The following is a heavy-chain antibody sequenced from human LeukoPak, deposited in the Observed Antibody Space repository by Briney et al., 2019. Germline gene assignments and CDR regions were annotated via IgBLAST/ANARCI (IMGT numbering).Heavy chain of an antibody. V-gene: IGHV4-34*01. CDR2: INHSGDT. Sequence: PSATLSLTCAVYGGSFSGYYWSWLRQPPEKGLEWVGEINHSGDTNYNPSLKSRVTISVDTSNNPFSLKRSSVTASDTAVDYCARRPTRGITMVRGVPRGYYYYMDVWGKGNTVTVSS. CDR1: GGSFSGYY. J-gene: IGHJ6*03. CDR3: ARRPTRGITMVRGVPRGYYYYMDV. D-gene: IGHD3-10*01.